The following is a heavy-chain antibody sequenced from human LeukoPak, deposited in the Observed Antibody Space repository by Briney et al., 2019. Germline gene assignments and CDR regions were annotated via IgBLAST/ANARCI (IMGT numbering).Heavy chain of an antibody. V-gene: IGHV4-59*01. CDR2: IYYSGST. CDR3: ARLYYDSSGYSLDY. CDR1: GGSISSYY. J-gene: IGHJ4*02. Sequence: SETLSLTYTVSGGSISSYYWSWIRQPPGKGLEWIGYIYYSGSTNYNPSLKSRVTISVDTSKNQFSLKLSSVTAADTAVYYCARLYYDSSGYSLDYWGQGTLVTVSS. D-gene: IGHD3-22*01.